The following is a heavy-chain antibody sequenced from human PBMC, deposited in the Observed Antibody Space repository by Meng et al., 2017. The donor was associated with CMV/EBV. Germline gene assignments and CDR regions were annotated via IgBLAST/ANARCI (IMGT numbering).Heavy chain of an antibody. CDR3: ARGSWDYDFWSGQNGDY. J-gene: IGHJ4*02. Sequence: GGSLRLSCAASGFTFSSYSMNWVRQAPGKGLEWVSYISSSSSTIYYADSVKGRFTISRDNAKNSPYLQMNSLRAEDTAVYYCARGSWDYDFWSGQNGDYWGQGTLVTVSS. CDR2: ISSSSSTI. V-gene: IGHV3-48*04. CDR1: GFTFSSYS. D-gene: IGHD3-3*01.